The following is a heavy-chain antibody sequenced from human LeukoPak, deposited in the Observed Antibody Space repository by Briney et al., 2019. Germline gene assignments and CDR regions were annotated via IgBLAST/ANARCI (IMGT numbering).Heavy chain of an antibody. Sequence: PSETLSLTCAVYGGSFSGYYWSWIRQPPGKGLEWIGEITHTGSTNYNPSLKSRMTISVDTSKNQFSLKLTSVTAADTAVYYCVRGRRGGPPLPYYYYYMDVWGKGTTVTVSS. V-gene: IGHV4-34*01. CDR2: ITHTGST. CDR1: GGSFSGYY. D-gene: IGHD3-10*01. J-gene: IGHJ6*03. CDR3: VRGRRGGPPLPYYYYYMDV.